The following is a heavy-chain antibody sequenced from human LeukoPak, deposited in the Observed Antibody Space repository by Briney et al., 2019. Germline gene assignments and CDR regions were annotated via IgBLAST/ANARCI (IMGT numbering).Heavy chain of an antibody. CDR2: IYSDGNT. J-gene: IGHJ4*02. Sequence: GGSLRLSCAASGLTVSTNYMSWVCQAPGKGLEWVSVIYSDGNTYYADSVKGRFTISRDNSKNTLYLQMNSLRAEDTAVYYCARDSVAEGSDYWGQGALVTVSS. D-gene: IGHD2-15*01. CDR3: ARDSVAEGSDY. CDR1: GLTVSTNY. V-gene: IGHV3-66*01.